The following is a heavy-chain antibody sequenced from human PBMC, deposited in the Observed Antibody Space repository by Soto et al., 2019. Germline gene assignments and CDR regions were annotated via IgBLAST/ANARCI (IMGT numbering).Heavy chain of an antibody. CDR3: ARLVPNWNHISYYYYGMDV. CDR1: GGSISSYY. Sequence: PSETLSLTCTVSGGSISSYYWSWIRQPPGKGLEWIGYIYYSGSTNYNPSLKSRVTISVDTSKNQFSLKLSSVTAADTAVYYCARLVPNWNHISYYYYGMDVWGQGTTAPVSS. CDR2: IYYSGST. V-gene: IGHV4-59*01. J-gene: IGHJ6*02. D-gene: IGHD1-20*01.